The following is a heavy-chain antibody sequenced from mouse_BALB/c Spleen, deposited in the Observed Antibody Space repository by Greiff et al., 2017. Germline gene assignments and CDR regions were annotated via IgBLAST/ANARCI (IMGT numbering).Heavy chain of an antibody. Sequence: EVQLQESGAELVKPGASVKLSCTASGFNIKDTYMHWVKQRPEQGLEWIGRIDPANGNTKYDPKFQGKATITADTSSNTAYLQLSSLTSEDTAVYYCARDDGYYHYFDDWGQGTTLTVSS. CDR1: GFNIKDTY. CDR3: ARDDGYYHYFDD. D-gene: IGHD2-3*01. CDR2: IDPANGNT. J-gene: IGHJ2*01. V-gene: IGHV14-3*02.